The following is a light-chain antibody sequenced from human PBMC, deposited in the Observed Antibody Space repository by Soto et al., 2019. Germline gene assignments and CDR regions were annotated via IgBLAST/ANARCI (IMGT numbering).Light chain of an antibody. CDR2: DAS. J-gene: IGKJ2*01. V-gene: IGKV1-5*01. CDR3: QQYTNTNNPWM. Sequence: DIQVTQSPPTLSASVGDRVTITCRASQTISTWMAWYRQKPGKAPKLLVYDASTLQSGVALRFSGSGSGTEFTLIISGLQPDDSATYYCQQYTNTNNPWMFGQGTKLEI. CDR1: QTISTW.